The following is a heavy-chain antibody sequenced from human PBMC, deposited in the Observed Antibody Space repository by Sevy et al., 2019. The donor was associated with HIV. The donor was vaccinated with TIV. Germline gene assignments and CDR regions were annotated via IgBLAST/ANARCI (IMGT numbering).Heavy chain of an antibody. CDR2: ISDDGSAT. J-gene: IGHJ6*02. CDR3: ARPRANYVDHYFFYAMDV. V-gene: IGHV3-30-3*01. CDR1: GFAFSNYYA. D-gene: IGHD4-17*01. Sequence: GGSLRLSCAASGFAFSNYYAMHWVRQAPGKGLEWVALISDDGSATYYADSVKGRFTVSRDNFKNTLFLQMNSLTTEDMTVYYCARPRANYVDHYFFYAMDVWGQGTTVTVSS.